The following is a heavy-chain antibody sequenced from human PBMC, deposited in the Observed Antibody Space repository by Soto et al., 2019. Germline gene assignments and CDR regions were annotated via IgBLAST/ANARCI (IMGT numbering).Heavy chain of an antibody. CDR3: AKGVSAIPLFDY. CDR2: ISWNSGSI. Sequence: GGSLRLSCAASGFTFDDYAMHWVRQAPGKGLEWVSGISWNSGSIGYADSVKGRFTISRDNAKNSLYLQMNSLRAEDTALYYCAKGVSAIPLFDYWGQGTLVTVSS. CDR1: GFTFDDYA. V-gene: IGHV3-9*01. D-gene: IGHD3-10*01. J-gene: IGHJ4*02.